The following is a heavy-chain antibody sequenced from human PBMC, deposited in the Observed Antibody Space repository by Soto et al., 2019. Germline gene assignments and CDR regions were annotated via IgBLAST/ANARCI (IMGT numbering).Heavy chain of an antibody. J-gene: IGHJ6*02. CDR1: GFTFSSYS. Sequence: GSLRLSCAASGFTFSSYSMNWVRQAPGKGLEWVSSISSSSSYIYYADSVKGRFTISRDNAKNSLYLQMNSPRAEDTAVYYCARDKIAVVNYYYYGMDVWGQGTTVTVSS. CDR2: ISSSSSYI. CDR3: ARDKIAVVNYYYYGMDV. D-gene: IGHD6-19*01. V-gene: IGHV3-21*01.